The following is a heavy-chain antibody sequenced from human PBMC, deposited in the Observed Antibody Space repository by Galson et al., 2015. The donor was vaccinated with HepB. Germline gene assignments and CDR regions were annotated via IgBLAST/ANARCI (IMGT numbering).Heavy chain of an antibody. Sequence: SVKVSCKASGYTFTSYGISWVRQAPGQGLEWMGWISAYNGDTNYAQKFQGRVTMTTDTSTSTAYMELRSLRSDDTAVYYCAREGSITVTTRYYYMDVWGKGTMVTVSS. CDR2: ISAYNGDT. D-gene: IGHD4-17*01. J-gene: IGHJ6*03. V-gene: IGHV1-18*01. CDR1: GYTFTSYG. CDR3: AREGSITVTTRYYYMDV.